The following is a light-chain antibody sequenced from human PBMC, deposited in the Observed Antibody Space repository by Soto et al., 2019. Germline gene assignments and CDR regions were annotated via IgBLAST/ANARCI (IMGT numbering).Light chain of an antibody. Sequence: EIELTQSPGTLSLSPGERATLSCRTSQSVSSSYLAWYQQKPGQAPRLLIYGASSRATGIPDRFSGSGSGTDFTLTISRLEPEYFAVYYCQQYGSSPPSTFGQGTKV. CDR3: QQYGSSPPST. CDR2: GAS. V-gene: IGKV3-20*01. CDR1: QSVSSSY. J-gene: IGKJ1*01.